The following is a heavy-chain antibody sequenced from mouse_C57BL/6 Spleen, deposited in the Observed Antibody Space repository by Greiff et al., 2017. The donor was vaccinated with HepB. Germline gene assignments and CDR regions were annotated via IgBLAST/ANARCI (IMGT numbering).Heavy chain of an antibody. Sequence: VQLQQSGPELVKPGASVKISCKASGYAFSSSWMNWVKQRPGKGLEWIGRIYPGDGDTNYNGKFKGKATLTADKSSSTAYMQLSSLTSEDSAVYFWARSGYGNYDYWGQGTTLTVSS. D-gene: IGHD2-1*01. CDR1: GYAFSSSW. J-gene: IGHJ2*01. CDR2: IYPGDGDT. V-gene: IGHV1-82*01. CDR3: ARSGYGNYDY.